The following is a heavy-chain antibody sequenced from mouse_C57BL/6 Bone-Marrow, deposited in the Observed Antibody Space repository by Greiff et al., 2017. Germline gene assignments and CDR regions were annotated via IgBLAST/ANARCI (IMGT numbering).Heavy chain of an antibody. CDR1: GYSFTSYY. CDR3: ARDYGSTPFDY. Sequence: DVHLVESGPGLANPSQSLSLSCSVSGYSFTSYYWNWIRHFPGNNLEYMGYISSSGSTYYNPSINSRISITRDTSKNQYYLQLNSVTTEDTATYYCARDYGSTPFDYWGQGTTLTVSS. J-gene: IGHJ2*01. D-gene: IGHD1-1*01. CDR2: ISSSGST. V-gene: IGHV3-8*01.